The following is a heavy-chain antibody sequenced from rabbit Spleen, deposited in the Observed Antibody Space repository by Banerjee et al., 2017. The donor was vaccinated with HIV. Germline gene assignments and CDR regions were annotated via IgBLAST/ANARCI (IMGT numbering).Heavy chain of an antibody. V-gene: IGHV1S40*01. CDR1: GFSFSSSYY. D-gene: IGHD6-1*01. Sequence: QSLEESGGGLVKPGASLTLTCTASGFSFSSSYYMCWVRQAPGKGLEWIACIDTGSSGFTYFATWAKGRFTCSKTSSTTVTLQMTRLTAADTATYFCARSTYGYDDYADLYYAAMDLWGQGTLVTVS. J-gene: IGHJ6*01. CDR3: ARSTYGYDDYADLYYAAMDL. CDR2: IDTGSSGFT.